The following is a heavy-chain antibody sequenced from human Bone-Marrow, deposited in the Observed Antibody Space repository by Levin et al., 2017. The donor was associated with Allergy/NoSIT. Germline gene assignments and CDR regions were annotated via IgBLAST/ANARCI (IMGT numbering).Heavy chain of an antibody. D-gene: IGHD2-21*02. V-gene: IGHV3-15*07. J-gene: IGHJ6*02. CDR2: FKGKTDGGTT. CDR3: STVRYCSSGVCYARYYYYYGMDV. Sequence: GESLKISCAVSGFTLNNAWINWVRQAPGKGLEWVGRFKGKTDGGTTDYAAPVKGRFTISREDSKNMLYLQMNSLKTEDTAVYYCSTVRYCSSGVCYARYYYYYGMDVWGQGTTVTVSS. CDR1: GFTLNNAW.